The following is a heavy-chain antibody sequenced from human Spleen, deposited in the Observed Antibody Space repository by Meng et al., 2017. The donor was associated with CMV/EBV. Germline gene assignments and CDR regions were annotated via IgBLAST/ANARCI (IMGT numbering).Heavy chain of an antibody. CDR3: ARSGGYCSSTSCRKPLNGFDP. D-gene: IGHD2-2*01. J-gene: IGHJ5*02. CDR1: FSSYC. Sequence: FSSYCGSWLRQPPRKELNWIGEINHSGSTNSTPSLKSRVTISVDTYKSQFSLKLSSVTAADTAVYYCARSGGYCSSTSCRKPLNGFDPWGRGTLVTVSS. V-gene: IGHV4-34*01. CDR2: INHSGST.